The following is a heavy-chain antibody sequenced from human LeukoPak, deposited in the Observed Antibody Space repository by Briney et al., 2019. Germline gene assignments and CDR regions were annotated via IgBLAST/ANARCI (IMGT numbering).Heavy chain of an antibody. V-gene: IGHV4-61*01. CDR3: ARWLQLDDAFDI. D-gene: IGHD5-24*01. Sequence: PSETLSLTCTVSGGSVSSGSYYWSWRRQPPGKGLEWLGHIYYSGSTNYNPSLKSRVTISVDTSKNQFSLKLSSVTAADTAIYYCARWLQLDDAFDIWGQGTMVIVSS. CDR1: GGSVSSGSYY. J-gene: IGHJ3*02. CDR2: IYYSGST.